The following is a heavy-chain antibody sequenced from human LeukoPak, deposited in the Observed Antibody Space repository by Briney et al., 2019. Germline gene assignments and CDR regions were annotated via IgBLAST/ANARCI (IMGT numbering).Heavy chain of an antibody. D-gene: IGHD1-26*01. Sequence: GGSLRLSCAASGFTFSSYAMSWVRQAPGKGLEWVSAISGSGGSTYYADSVKGRFTISRDNSKNTLYLQMNSLRAEDTAVYYCAKAGIVRAMGVVDNWFDPWGQGTLVTVSS. CDR2: ISGSGGST. CDR1: GFTFSSYA. J-gene: IGHJ5*02. CDR3: AKAGIVRAMGVVDNWFDP. V-gene: IGHV3-23*01.